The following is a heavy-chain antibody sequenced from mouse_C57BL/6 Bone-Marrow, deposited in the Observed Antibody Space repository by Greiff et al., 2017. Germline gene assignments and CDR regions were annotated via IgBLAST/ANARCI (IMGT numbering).Heavy chain of an antibody. D-gene: IGHD2-3*01. CDR3: ARRWLITLDY. V-gene: IGHV1-82*01. CDR2: IYPGDGDT. Sequence: VQLKESGPELVKPGASVKISCKASGYAFSSSWMNWVKQRPGKGLEWIGRIYPGDGDTNYNGKFKGKATLTADKSSSTAYMQLSSLTSEDSAVYFCARRWLITLDYWGQGTTLTVSS. J-gene: IGHJ2*01. CDR1: GYAFSSSW.